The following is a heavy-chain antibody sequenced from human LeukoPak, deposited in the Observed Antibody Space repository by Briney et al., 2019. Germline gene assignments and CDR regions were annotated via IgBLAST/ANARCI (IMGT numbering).Heavy chain of an antibody. J-gene: IGHJ3*02. D-gene: IGHD1-26*01. CDR3: AKRTGEDAFCI. V-gene: IGHV1-69*05. CDR2: IIPIFGTA. Sequence: GASVKVSCKASGGTFSSYAISWVRQAPGQGLEWVGGIIPIFGTANYAQKFQGRVTITTDESTSTAYMEPSSLRSEDTAVYFCAKRTGEDAFCIWGQREMGPVSS. CDR1: GGTFSSYA.